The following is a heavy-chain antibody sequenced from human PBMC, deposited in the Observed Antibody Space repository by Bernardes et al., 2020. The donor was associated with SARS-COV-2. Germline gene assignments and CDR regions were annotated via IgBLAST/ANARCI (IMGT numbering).Heavy chain of an antibody. CDR3: ARGVNNYYDSSGYYYYYYGMDV. J-gene: IGHJ6*02. D-gene: IGHD3-22*01. Sequence: SETLSLTCTVSGGSISSGGYYWSWIRQHPGKGLEWIGYIYYSGSTYYNPSLKSRVTISVDTSKNQFSLKLSSVTAADTAVYYCARGVNNYYDSSGYYYYYYGMDVWGQGTTVTVSS. V-gene: IGHV4-31*03. CDR2: IYYSGST. CDR1: GGSISSGGYY.